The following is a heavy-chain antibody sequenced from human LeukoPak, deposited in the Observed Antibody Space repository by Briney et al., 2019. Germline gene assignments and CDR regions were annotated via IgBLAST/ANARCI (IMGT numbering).Heavy chain of an antibody. CDR3: ARRGRDRGESMDV. Sequence: ASVKVSCKASGYTFTSYGISWVRQAPGQGLEWMGWINPNSGGTNYAQKFQGRVTMTRDTSISTAYMELSRLRSDDTAVYYCARRGRDRGESMDVWGKGTTVTVSS. V-gene: IGHV1-2*02. CDR2: INPNSGGT. CDR1: GYTFTSYG. J-gene: IGHJ6*04. D-gene: IGHD2-21*01.